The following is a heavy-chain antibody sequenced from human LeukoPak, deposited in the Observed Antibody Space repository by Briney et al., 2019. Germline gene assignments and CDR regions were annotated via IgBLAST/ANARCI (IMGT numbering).Heavy chain of an antibody. CDR3: AGYDFWSGYPGY. V-gene: IGHV3-21*01. D-gene: IGHD3-3*01. CDR1: GFTFSSYS. CDR2: ISSSSSYI. J-gene: IGHJ4*02. Sequence: GGSLRLSCAASGFTFSSYSMNWVRQAPGKGLEWVSSISSSSSYIYYADSVKGRFTISRDNAKNSLYLQVNSLRAEDTAVYYCAGYDFWSGYPGYWGQGTLVTVSS.